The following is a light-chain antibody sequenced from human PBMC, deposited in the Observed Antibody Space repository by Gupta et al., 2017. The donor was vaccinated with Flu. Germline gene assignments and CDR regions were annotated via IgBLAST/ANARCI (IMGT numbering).Light chain of an antibody. CDR1: SSHIGVGYD. V-gene: IGLV1-40*01. CDR3: QSYASTLSGYVV. Sequence: VSCTGSSSHIGVGYDVHWYQLLHGPAPKSLIYSTNNRASGVPVRFPGSRSGTSASLSITRLRAEDEADYYCQSYASTLSGYVVFGGGTKLTVL. CDR2: STN. J-gene: IGLJ2*01.